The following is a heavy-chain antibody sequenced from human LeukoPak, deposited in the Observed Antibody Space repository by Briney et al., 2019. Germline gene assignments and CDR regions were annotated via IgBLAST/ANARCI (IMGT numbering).Heavy chain of an antibody. CDR1: GYTFTSYY. CDR3: AGGYCSSTSCYRGWFDP. Sequence: ASVKVSCKASGYTFTSYYMHWVRQAPGQGLEWMGIINPSGGSTSYAQKFQGRVTMTRDTSTSTVYMELSSLRSEDTAVYYCAGGYCSSTSCYRGWFDPWGQGTLVTVSS. CDR2: INPSGGST. D-gene: IGHD2-2*02. V-gene: IGHV1-46*01. J-gene: IGHJ5*02.